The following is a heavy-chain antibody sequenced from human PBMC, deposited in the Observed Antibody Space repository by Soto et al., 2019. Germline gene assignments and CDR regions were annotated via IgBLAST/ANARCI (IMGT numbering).Heavy chain of an antibody. CDR2: VRYTGST. V-gene: IGHV4-59*08. Sequence: SEILSLTCTVSGGSISSYYWSWLRQPPGKGLEWIGYVRYTGSTNYNPSLKSRLTISLDTSKNQFSLKLTSVTAADTALYYCARHSGWYNSFDPWGPGTLVTVSS. J-gene: IGHJ5*02. CDR1: GGSISSYY. CDR3: ARHSGWYNSFDP. D-gene: IGHD6-19*01.